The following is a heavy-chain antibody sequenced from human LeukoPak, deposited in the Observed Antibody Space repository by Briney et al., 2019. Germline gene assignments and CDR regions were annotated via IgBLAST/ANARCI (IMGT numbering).Heavy chain of an antibody. D-gene: IGHD3-22*01. CDR3: AKGVYYDNSGYYYFDS. CDR2: INSDGSST. V-gene: IGHV3-74*01. J-gene: IGHJ4*02. CDR1: GFTFSRHW. Sequence: GGSLRLSCAASGFTFSRHWMHWVRQGPGKGLVWVSRINSDGSSTNYADSVKGHFTISRDNSKNTVYLQMNSLRVEDTALYYCAKGVYYDNSGYYYFDSWGQGTLVTVSS.